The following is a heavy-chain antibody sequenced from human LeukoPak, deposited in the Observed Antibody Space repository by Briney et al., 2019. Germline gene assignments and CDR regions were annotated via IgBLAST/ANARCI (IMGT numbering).Heavy chain of an antibody. D-gene: IGHD3/OR15-3a*01. Sequence: GGSLRLTCAASGFTFTNFGMHWVRQAPGKGLEWVAFINYLGSTRFYADSVKGRFTVSRDDSMSTLYLQMNSLRPEDMAVYYCAKDRDWAFDYWGQGTPVTVSS. CDR1: GFTFTNFG. V-gene: IGHV3-30*02. CDR2: INYLGSTR. J-gene: IGHJ4*02. CDR3: AKDRDWAFDY.